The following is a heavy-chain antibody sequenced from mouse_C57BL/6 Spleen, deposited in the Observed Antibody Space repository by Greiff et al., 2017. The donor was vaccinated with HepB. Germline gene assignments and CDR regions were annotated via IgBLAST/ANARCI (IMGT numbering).Heavy chain of an antibody. CDR2: ISDGGSYT. CDR1: GFTFSSYA. D-gene: IGHD3-3*01. Sequence: EVKVVESGEGLVKPGGSLKLSCAASGFTFSSYAMSWVRQTPEKRLEWVATISDGGSYTYYPDNVKGRFTISRDNAKNNLYLQMSHLKSEDTAMYYCARDRGYFDYWGQGTTLTVSS. J-gene: IGHJ2*01. CDR3: ARDRGYFDY. V-gene: IGHV5-4*01.